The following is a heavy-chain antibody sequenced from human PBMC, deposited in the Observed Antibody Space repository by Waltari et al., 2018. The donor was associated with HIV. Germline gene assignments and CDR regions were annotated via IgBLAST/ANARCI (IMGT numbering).Heavy chain of an antibody. CDR1: GFTFGDYA. J-gene: IGHJ4*02. Sequence: EVQLVESGGGLVQPGRSLRLSCTASGFTFGDYAMSWFSQAPGKGLEWVGFIRSKAYGGTTEYAASVKGRFTISRDDSKSIAYLQMNSLKTEDTAVYYCTRDRTIFGVVTNFDYWGQGTLVTVSS. CDR3: TRDRTIFGVVTNFDY. V-gene: IGHV3-49*03. D-gene: IGHD3-3*01. CDR2: IRSKAYGGTT.